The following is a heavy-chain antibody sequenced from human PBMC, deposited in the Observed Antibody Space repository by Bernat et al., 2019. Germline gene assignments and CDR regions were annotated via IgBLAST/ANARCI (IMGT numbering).Heavy chain of an antibody. CDR2: IWYDGSNK. Sequence: QAQLVESGGDVVQPGRSLRLSCAASGISFSSYAMHWVRQAPGKGLEWVAVIWYDGSNKYYADSVKGRFTISRDNSQNTLHLQMDSLRVEDTAVYYCARGSGPYRNGIYNPHFDYWGQGTLVTVSS. V-gene: IGHV3-33*01. CDR1: GISFSSYA. J-gene: IGHJ4*02. CDR3: ARGSGPYRNGIYNPHFDY. D-gene: IGHD1-1*01.